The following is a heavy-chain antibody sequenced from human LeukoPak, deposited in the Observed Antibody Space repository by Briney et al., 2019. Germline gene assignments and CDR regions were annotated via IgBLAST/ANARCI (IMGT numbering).Heavy chain of an antibody. D-gene: IGHD3-10*02. V-gene: IGHV3-48*04. J-gene: IGHJ6*04. Sequence: PGGSLRLSCAASGFTSSSYWMSWVRQAPGKGLEWVSYISSSGGTIYYADSVKGRFTISRDNAKNSLYLQMNSLRAEDTAVYYCAELGITMIGGVWGKGTTVTISS. CDR2: ISSSGGTI. CDR1: GFTSSSYW. CDR3: AELGITMIGGV.